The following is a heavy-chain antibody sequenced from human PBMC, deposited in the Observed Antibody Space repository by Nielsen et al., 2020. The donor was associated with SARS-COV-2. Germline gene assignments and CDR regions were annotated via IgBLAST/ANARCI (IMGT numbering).Heavy chain of an antibody. CDR1: GYSFTSYG. V-gene: IGHV1-18*04. CDR3: ARDPDPYYGSGSLDL. CDR2: ISPRNGNT. D-gene: IGHD3-10*01. Sequence: ASVKVSCKASGYSFTSYGISWVRQAPGQGLEWMGWISPRNGNTNYLQKFQGRVTMTTDTPTSTVFMELRSLRSDDTAVYYCARDPDPYYGSGSLDLWGQGSLATVSS. J-gene: IGHJ4*02.